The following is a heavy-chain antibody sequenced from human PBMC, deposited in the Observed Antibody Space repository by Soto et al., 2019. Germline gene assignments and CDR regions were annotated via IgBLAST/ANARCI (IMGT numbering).Heavy chain of an antibody. CDR3: AKDTLPGGVVSFAP. CDR1: GFTFSNHG. Sequence: QEQLLESGGGVVQPGKSLRLSCVGFGFTFSNHGMHWVRQAPGKGLEWMAVISNDGKKRYYANSVKGRFTISRDNSQNTVYVQMDSLRDEDTAMYYCAKDTLPGGVVSFAPWGQGTLVTVSA. D-gene: IGHD3-16*01. J-gene: IGHJ5*02. V-gene: IGHV3-30*18. CDR2: ISNDGKKR.